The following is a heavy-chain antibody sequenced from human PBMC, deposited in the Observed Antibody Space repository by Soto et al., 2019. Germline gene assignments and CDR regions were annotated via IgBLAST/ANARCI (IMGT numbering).Heavy chain of an antibody. J-gene: IGHJ3*02. CDR1: GGTFSSYA. CDR3: ARDVSRFSHDAFDI. V-gene: IGHV1-69*13. CDR2: IIPIFGTA. Sequence: SVKVSCKASGGTFSSYAISWVRQAPGQGLEWMGGIIPIFGTANYAQKFQGRVTITADESTSTAYMELSSLRSEDTAVYYCARDVSRFSHDAFDIWGQGTMVTVSS.